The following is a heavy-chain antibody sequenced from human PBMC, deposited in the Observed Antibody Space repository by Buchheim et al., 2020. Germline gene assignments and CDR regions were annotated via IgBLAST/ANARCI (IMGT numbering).Heavy chain of an antibody. CDR3: ARVRLVPAANYYAMDV. J-gene: IGHJ6*02. CDR1: GFTFSGFS. V-gene: IGHV3-48*01. D-gene: IGHD2-2*01. CDR2: TSSSSSTI. Sequence: EVQLVESGGGLVQPGGSLRISCAASGFTFSGFSMNWVRQAPGKGLEWVSYTSSSSSTIYSADSVKGRFAIYRDNATSSLFLQMNSLRAEDTAVYYCARVRLVPAANYYAMDVWGQGTT.